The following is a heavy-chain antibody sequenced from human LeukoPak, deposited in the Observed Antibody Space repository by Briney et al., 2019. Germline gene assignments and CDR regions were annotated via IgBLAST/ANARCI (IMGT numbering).Heavy chain of an antibody. CDR2: IYYSGST. CDR1: GVSISSHY. J-gene: IGHJ6*03. Sequence: SETLSLTCTVSGVSISSHYWSWIRQPPGKGLEWFGYIYYSGSTNYNPSLKSRVPISVDTAKNQFSLKLSSVTAADTAVYYCAREVVAVAGTTFGPWFDYYYYYMDVWGKGTTVTVSS. V-gene: IGHV4-59*11. CDR3: AREVVAVAGTTFGPWFDYYYYYMDV. D-gene: IGHD6-19*01.